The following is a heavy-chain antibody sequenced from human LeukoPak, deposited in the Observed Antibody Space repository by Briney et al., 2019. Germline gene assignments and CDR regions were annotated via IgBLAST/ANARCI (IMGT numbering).Heavy chain of an antibody. V-gene: IGHV4-38-2*02. D-gene: IGHD3-22*01. CDR1: GYSLSSGFF. CDR3: ARAPYSSYGDY. J-gene: IGHJ4*02. CDR2: IYHSGST. Sequence: PSETLSLTCTVSGYSLSSGFFCDWIRQPPGKGLEWIGYIYHSGSTYYNPSLKSRVTISVDRSKNQFSLKLSPVTAADTAVYYCARAPYSSYGDYWGQGTLVTVAS.